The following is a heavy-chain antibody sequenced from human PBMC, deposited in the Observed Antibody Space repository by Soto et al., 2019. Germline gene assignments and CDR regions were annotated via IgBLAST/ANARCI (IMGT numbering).Heavy chain of an antibody. D-gene: IGHD3-22*01. J-gene: IGHJ1*01. CDR1: GFSLSSSGVG. CDR2: IYWDDTK. V-gene: IGHV2-5*02. Sequence: QITLKESGPTLVKPTQTLTLICTFSGFSLSSSGVGVGWIRQPPGKALEWVALIYWDDTKRYSPSLKSGLTITKDTSKDQVVLTMTNMEPVDTATYYCAHIRVTMIVGAGYFQHWGQGTLVTVSS. CDR3: AHIRVTMIVGAGYFQH.